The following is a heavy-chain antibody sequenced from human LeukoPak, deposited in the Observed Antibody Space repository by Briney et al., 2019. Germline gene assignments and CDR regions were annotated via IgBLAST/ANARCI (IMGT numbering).Heavy chain of an antibody. V-gene: IGHV3-7*01. D-gene: IGHD3-22*01. J-gene: IGHJ5*02. CDR2: IKPDGSAQ. CDR3: ANGGTYSSGP. CDR1: GFTFSTHW. Sequence: GGSLRLSCAASGFTFSTHWMSWVRQAPGKGLEWVATIKPDGSAQYYVDSVKGRFTISRDNAKNSLFLQINSLRAEDTAVYYCANGGTYSSGPWGQGTLVTVSS.